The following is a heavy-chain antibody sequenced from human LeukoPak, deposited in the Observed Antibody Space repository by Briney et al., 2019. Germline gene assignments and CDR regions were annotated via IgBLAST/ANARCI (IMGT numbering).Heavy chain of an antibody. Sequence: GGSLRLSCAASGFTFDDYAMHWVRQAPGKGLEWVSGITWNSDDIEYADSVKGRFTISRDNAKNSLYLQMNSLRAEDTAVYYCARDLGGLFGELGYWGQGTLVTVSS. J-gene: IGHJ4*02. D-gene: IGHD3-10*01. CDR1: GFTFDDYA. CDR2: ITWNSDDI. V-gene: IGHV3-9*01. CDR3: ARDLGGLFGELGY.